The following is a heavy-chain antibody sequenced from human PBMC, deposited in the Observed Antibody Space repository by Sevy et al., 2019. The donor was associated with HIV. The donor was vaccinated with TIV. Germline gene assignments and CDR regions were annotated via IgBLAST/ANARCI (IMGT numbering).Heavy chain of an antibody. V-gene: IGHV4-61*08. J-gene: IGHJ3*02. Sequence: SETLSLTYTVSGGSVNSGDYYWSWIRQPPGKGLEWLGYIYYSGSSNYNPSLKSRVTISLDTPKNQFSLKMSSVTTADTAVYYCARDDPVMNAFDIWGQGTMVTVSS. CDR3: ARDDPVMNAFDI. CDR1: GGSVNSGDYY. CDR2: IYYSGSS. D-gene: IGHD3-16*01.